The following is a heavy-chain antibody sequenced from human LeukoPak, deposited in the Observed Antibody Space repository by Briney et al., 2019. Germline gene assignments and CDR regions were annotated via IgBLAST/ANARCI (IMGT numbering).Heavy chain of an antibody. V-gene: IGHV1-18*04. D-gene: IGHD2-21*01. CDR1: GYTFNNYG. CDR2: ISADNGNT. J-gene: IGHJ6*02. CDR3: ARDDAAWGGGYSHYYYFFGMDV. Sequence: ASVKVSCKASGYTFNNYGICWVRQAPGPGLEWMGWISADNGNTDFAQKLRGRVTMTTDTSTNTAYLELRSLRSDDTAVYYCARDDAAWGGGYSHYYYFFGMDVWGQGTTVTVSS.